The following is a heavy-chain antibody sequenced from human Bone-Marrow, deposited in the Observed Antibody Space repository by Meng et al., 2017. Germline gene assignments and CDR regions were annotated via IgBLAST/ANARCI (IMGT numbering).Heavy chain of an antibody. Sequence: GESLKISCAASGFTFSSYAMHWVRQAPGKGLEWVAVISYDGSNKYYADSVKGRFTISRDNSKNTLYLQMNSLRAEDTAVYYCARGNRYGDYSEPMIDYWGQGTLVTVSS. D-gene: IGHD4-17*01. V-gene: IGHV3-30*01. CDR3: ARGNRYGDYSEPMIDY. J-gene: IGHJ4*02. CDR1: GFTFSSYA. CDR2: ISYDGSNK.